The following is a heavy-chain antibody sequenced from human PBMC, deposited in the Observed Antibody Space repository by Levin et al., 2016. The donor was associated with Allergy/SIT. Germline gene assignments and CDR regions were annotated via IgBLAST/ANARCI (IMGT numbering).Heavy chain of an antibody. CDR1: GGSISSGGYY. CDR2: IYYSGST. V-gene: IGHV4-31*03. J-gene: IGHJ3*02. Sequence: SETLSLTCTVSGGSISSGGYYWSWIRQHPGKGLEWIGYIYYSGSTYYNPSLKSRVTISVDTSKNQFSLKLSSVTAADTAVYYCARAKTVVTAAASDAFDIWGQGTMVTVSS. CDR3: ARAKTVVTAAASDAFDI. D-gene: IGHD2-21*02.